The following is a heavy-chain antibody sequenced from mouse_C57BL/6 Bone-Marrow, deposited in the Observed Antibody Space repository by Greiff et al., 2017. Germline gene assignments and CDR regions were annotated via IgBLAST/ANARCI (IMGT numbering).Heavy chain of an antibody. D-gene: IGHD3-2*02. J-gene: IGHJ3*01. CDR3: ARDRTAQATAWFAY. CDR1: GYTFTGYW. CDR2: ILPGSGST. Sequence: QVQLQQSGAELMKPGASVKLSCKATGYTFTGYWIEWVKQRPGHGLEWIGEILPGSGSTNYNDKFKGKATFTADTSSNTAYLQLTRLTTEDSAIYYSARDRTAQATAWFAYWGQGTLVTVSA. V-gene: IGHV1-9*01.